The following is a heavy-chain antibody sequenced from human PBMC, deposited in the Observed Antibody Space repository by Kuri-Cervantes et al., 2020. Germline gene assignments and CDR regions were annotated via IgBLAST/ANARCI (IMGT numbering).Heavy chain of an antibody. V-gene: IGHV4-34*01. CDR3: STGETAARRYFDY. Sequence: SETLSLTCAVYGGSFSGYYWSWILQPPGKGLQWIGEVNNSGLTNYNPSLKSRVTISIDTSKNQFSLKLSSVTAADTAVYFCSTGETAARRYFDYWGQGTLVTVSS. CDR2: VNNSGLT. J-gene: IGHJ4*02. D-gene: IGHD6-6*01. CDR1: GGSFSGYY.